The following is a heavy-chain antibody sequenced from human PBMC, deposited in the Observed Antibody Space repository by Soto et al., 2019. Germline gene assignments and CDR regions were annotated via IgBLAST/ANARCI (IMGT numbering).Heavy chain of an antibody. J-gene: IGHJ6*02. CDR1: GFTFSSYG. D-gene: IGHD3-10*01. V-gene: IGHV3-30*18. CDR2: ISYDGSNK. Sequence: PGGSLRLSCAASGFTFSSYGMHWVRQAPGKGLEWVAVISYDGSNKYYADSVKGRFTISRDNSKNTLYLQMNSLRAEDTAVYYCAKDAGITMVRGESTYYHYGMDVWGQGTTVTVSS. CDR3: AKDAGITMVRGESTYYHYGMDV.